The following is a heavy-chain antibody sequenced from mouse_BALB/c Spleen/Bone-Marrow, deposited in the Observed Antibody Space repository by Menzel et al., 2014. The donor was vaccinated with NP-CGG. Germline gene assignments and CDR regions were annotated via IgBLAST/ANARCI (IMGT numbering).Heavy chain of an antibody. Sequence: QVQLQQSGAELVRPGASVTLSCKASGYTFTDYEMHWVKQTPVHGLEWIGAIDPETGGTAYNQKSKGKATLTADKSSSTAYMELRSLTSEDSAVYYCTRSETGPFAYWGQGTLVTVSA. D-gene: IGHD4-1*01. CDR2: IDPETGGT. J-gene: IGHJ3*01. CDR1: GYTFTDYE. V-gene: IGHV1-15*01. CDR3: TRSETGPFAY.